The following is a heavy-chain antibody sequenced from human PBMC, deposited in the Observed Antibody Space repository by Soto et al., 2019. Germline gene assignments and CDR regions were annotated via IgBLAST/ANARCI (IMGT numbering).Heavy chain of an antibody. Sequence: ASVKVSCKASGFTFTSYGISWVRQAPGQGLEWMGWISAYNGNTNYAQKLQGRVTMTTDTSTSTAYMELRSLRSDDTAVYYCARGGIMITFGGVIARAHLDYWGQGTLVTV. CDR1: GFTFTSYG. D-gene: IGHD3-16*02. CDR2: ISAYNGNT. CDR3: ARGGIMITFGGVIARAHLDY. J-gene: IGHJ4*02. V-gene: IGHV1-18*04.